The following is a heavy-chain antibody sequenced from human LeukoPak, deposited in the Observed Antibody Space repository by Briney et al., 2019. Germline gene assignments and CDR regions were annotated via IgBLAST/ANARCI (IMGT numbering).Heavy chain of an antibody. CDR1: GFTFSSYW. Sequence: GGSLRLSCAASGFTFSSYWMSWVRQAPGKGLEWVANIKQDGSEKYYVDSVKGRFTISRDNAKNSLYLQMNSLRAEDTAVYYCARDRSIAAAVNFDYWGQGTLVTVSS. CDR2: IKQDGSEK. V-gene: IGHV3-7*01. J-gene: IGHJ4*02. CDR3: ARDRSIAAAVNFDY. D-gene: IGHD6-13*01.